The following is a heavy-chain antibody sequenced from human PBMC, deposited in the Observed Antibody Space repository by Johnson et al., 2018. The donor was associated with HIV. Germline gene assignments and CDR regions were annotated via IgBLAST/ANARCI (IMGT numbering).Heavy chain of an antibody. V-gene: IGHV3-30-3*01. CDR2: ISYDGSNK. J-gene: IGHJ3*02. CDR1: GFTFSSYA. Sequence: QVQLVESGGGVVQPGRSLRLSCAASGFTFSSYAMHWVRQAPGKGLEWVASISYDGSNKYYADSVKGRFTISRDNSKNTLYLQMNSLRAEDTAVYYCARAGYYYDSSGIFIPQDAFDIWGQGTMVTVSS. D-gene: IGHD3-22*01. CDR3: ARAGYYYDSSGIFIPQDAFDI.